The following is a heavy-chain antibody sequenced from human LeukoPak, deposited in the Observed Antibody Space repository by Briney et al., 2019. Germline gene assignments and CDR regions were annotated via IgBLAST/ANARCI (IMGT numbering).Heavy chain of an antibody. CDR1: GFTFSSYS. CDR2: ISSSSSYI. CDR3: ARSLRFLEWLLDY. J-gene: IGHJ4*02. D-gene: IGHD3-3*01. Sequence: GGSLRLSCAASGFTFSSYSMNWVRQAPGKGLEWASSISSSSSYIYYAYSVKGRFTISRDNAKNSLYLQMNSLRAEDTAVYYCARSLRFLEWLLDYWGQGTLVTVSS. V-gene: IGHV3-21*01.